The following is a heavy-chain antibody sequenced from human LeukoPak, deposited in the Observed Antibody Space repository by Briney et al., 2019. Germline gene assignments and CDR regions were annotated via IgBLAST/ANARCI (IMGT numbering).Heavy chain of an antibody. J-gene: IGHJ4*02. CDR1: GFTFSNAW. V-gene: IGHV3-15*01. Sequence: GGSLRLSCAASGFTFSNAWMGWVRQVPGQGLEWLGRIKSKTDGGTTDYAAPVKGRFTISRDDSENTLYLQMNDLKIEDTALYYCSTRWGYWGQGTLVTVSS. CDR3: STRWGY. CDR2: IKSKTDGGTT. D-gene: IGHD3-16*01.